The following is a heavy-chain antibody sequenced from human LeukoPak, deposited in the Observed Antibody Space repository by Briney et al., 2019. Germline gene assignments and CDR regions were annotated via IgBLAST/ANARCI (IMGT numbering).Heavy chain of an antibody. V-gene: IGHV4-59*01. J-gene: IGHJ4*02. CDR3: ARDQGADYFGSGSYYLGY. CDR1: GGSISSYY. CDR2: IYYSGST. D-gene: IGHD3-10*01. Sequence: SETLSLTCIVSGGSISSYYWSWIRQPPGKGLEWIGYIYYSGSTNYNPSLKSRVTISVDTSKNQFSLKLSSVTAADTAVYYCARDQGADYFGSGSYYLGYWGQGTLVTVSS.